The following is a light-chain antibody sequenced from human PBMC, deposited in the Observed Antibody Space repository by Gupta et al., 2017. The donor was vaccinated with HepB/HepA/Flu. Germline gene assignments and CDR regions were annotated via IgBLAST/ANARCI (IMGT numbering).Light chain of an antibody. V-gene: IGLV3-1*01. CDR3: QAWDSSTMV. CDR2: QDS. J-gene: IGLJ2*01. CDR1: TLGDKY. Sequence: SYELTQPPSVSVSPGQTASITCSGDTLGDKYACWYQQKPGQSPVLVIYQDSKRPSGIPERFSGSNSGNTATLTIRGTQAMDEADYYCQAWDSSTMVFGGGTKLTVL.